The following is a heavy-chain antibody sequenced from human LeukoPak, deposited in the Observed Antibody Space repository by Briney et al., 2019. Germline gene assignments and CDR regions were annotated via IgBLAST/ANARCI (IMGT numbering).Heavy chain of an antibody. Sequence: GGSLRLSCAASGFTFSVYGMHWVRQAPGKGLEWVAVIWSDGSNQYYADSVKGRFTISRDNSKNTLYLQMNSLRPEDTAVYYCATDHGFHYGAYFDYWGQGTLVTVSS. V-gene: IGHV3-33*01. CDR3: ATDHGFHYGAYFDY. CDR1: GFTFSVYG. CDR2: IWSDGSNQ. D-gene: IGHD4-17*01. J-gene: IGHJ4*02.